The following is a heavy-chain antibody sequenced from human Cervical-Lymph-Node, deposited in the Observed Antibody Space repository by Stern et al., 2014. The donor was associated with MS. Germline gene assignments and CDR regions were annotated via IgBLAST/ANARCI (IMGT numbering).Heavy chain of an antibody. CDR3: ARHVQGFDY. CDR2: LYPSDSHP. J-gene: IGHJ4*02. Sequence: VQLVQSGAEVKKPGESLKISCKLSGYSFTIYYIAWVRQMPGKGLEWLWVLYPSDSHPTYSPSFQGQFPISAYKSITTAYLQWSSLRASDTAMYYCARHVQGFDYWGQGTLVTVSS. CDR1: GYSFTIYY. V-gene: IGHV5-51*01.